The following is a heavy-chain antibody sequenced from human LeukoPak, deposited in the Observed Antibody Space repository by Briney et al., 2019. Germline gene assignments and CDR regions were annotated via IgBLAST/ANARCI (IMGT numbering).Heavy chain of an antibody. CDR3: ARGRYYHDSSGLAH. V-gene: IGHV4-59*01. J-gene: IGHJ1*01. Sequence: SETLSLTCTVSGASINSYYGTWIRQPPGKGLEWIGYIYFSGNTNYNPSLKSRVTISVDTSKNQFSLKLSSVTAADTAVYYCARGRYYHDSSGLAHWGQGTLVTVSS. CDR2: IYFSGNT. CDR1: GASINSYY. D-gene: IGHD3-22*01.